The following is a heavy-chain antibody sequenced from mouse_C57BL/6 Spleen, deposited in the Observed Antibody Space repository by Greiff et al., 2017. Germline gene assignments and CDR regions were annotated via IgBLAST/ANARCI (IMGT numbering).Heavy chain of an antibody. Sequence: QVQLQQPGAELVKPGASVKLSCKASGYTFTSYWMHWVKQRPGQGLEWIGMIHPNSGSTNYNEKFKSKDTLTVDKSSSTAYMQLSSLTSEDSAVDYCARGEDLFDYWGQGTTLTVSS. V-gene: IGHV1-64*01. J-gene: IGHJ2*01. CDR1: GYTFTSYW. CDR3: ARGEDLFDY. CDR2: IHPNSGST.